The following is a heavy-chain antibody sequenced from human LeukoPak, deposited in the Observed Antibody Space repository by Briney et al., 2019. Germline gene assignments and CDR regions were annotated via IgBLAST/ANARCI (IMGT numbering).Heavy chain of an antibody. CDR3: ARDSKYYYDSSGYSFDY. CDR2: IIPIFGTA. Sequence: ASVKVSCKASGGTFSSYAISWVRQAPGQGLEWMGRIIPIFGTANYAQKFQGRVTTTADKSTSTAYMELSSLRSEDTAVYYCARDSKYYYDSSGYSFDYWGQGTLVTVSS. D-gene: IGHD3-22*01. V-gene: IGHV1-69*06. CDR1: GGTFSSYA. J-gene: IGHJ4*02.